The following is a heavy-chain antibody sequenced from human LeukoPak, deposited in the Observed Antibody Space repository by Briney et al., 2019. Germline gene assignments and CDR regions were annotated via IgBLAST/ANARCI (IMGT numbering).Heavy chain of an antibody. V-gene: IGHV1-2*02. J-gene: IGHJ6*02. CDR2: INPNSGGT. D-gene: IGHD2-2*01. CDR3: ARDHCATTGCYEDYYYGLDV. Sequence: EASVKVSCKASGYTFTGYYMHWVRQAPGQGLEWMGWINPNSGGTNYAQKFQGRVTMTRDTSISTAYMELSRLRSDDTAVYYCARDHCATTGCYEDYYYGLDVWGQGTTVTVSS. CDR1: GYTFTGYY.